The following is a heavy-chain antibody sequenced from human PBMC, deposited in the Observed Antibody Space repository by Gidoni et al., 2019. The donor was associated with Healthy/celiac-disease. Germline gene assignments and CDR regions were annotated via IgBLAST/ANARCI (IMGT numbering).Heavy chain of an antibody. CDR1: GFTFSNAW. D-gene: IGHD4-17*01. CDR2: IKSKTDGGTT. Sequence: EVQLVESGGGLVKPGGSLRLSCAASGFTFSNAWMSWVRQSPGKGLEWVGRIKSKTDGGTTDYAAPVKGRFTISRDDSKNTLYLQMNSLKTEDTAVYYCTTPVTTRSAFDIWGQGTMVTVSS. J-gene: IGHJ3*02. V-gene: IGHV3-15*01. CDR3: TTPVTTRSAFDI.